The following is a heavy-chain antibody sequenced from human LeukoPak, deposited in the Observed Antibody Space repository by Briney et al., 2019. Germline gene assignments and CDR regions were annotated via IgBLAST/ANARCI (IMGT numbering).Heavy chain of an antibody. D-gene: IGHD4-11*01. V-gene: IGHV1-69*05. CDR2: IIPIFGTA. CDR3: ARAPDYSNYVFVY. J-gene: IGHJ4*02. CDR1: GGTFSSYA. Sequence: GASVKVSCKASGGTFSSYAISWVRQAPGQGFEWMGGIIPIFGTANYAQKFQGRVTITTDESTSTAYMELSSLRSEDTAVYYCARAPDYSNYVFVYWGQGTLVTVSS.